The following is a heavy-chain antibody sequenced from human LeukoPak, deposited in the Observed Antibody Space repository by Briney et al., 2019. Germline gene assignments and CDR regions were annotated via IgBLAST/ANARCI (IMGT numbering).Heavy chain of an antibody. Sequence: KPSETLSLTCTVSGGSISSYYWSWIRQPDGKGLEWIGRIYTSGSTNYNPSLKSRVTMSVDTSKNQFSLKLSSVTAADTAVYYCARDGSYCSSTSCYHFDYWGQGTLVTVSS. CDR2: IYTSGST. D-gene: IGHD2-2*01. J-gene: IGHJ4*02. V-gene: IGHV4-4*07. CDR1: GGSISSYY. CDR3: ARDGSYCSSTSCYHFDY.